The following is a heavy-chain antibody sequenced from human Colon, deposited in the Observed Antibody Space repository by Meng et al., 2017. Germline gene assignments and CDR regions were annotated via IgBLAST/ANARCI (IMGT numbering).Heavy chain of an antibody. CDR2: ISSSGSTI. D-gene: IGHD4-17*01. CDR3: AIDYGDYEVDY. CDR1: GFTFGDYY. Sequence: GESLKISCAASGFTFGDYYMSWIRQAPGKGLEWVSYISSSGSTIYYADSVKGRFTISRDNAKNSLYLQMNSLRAEDTAVYYCAIDYGDYEVDYWGQGTLVTVSS. V-gene: IGHV3-11*01. J-gene: IGHJ4*02.